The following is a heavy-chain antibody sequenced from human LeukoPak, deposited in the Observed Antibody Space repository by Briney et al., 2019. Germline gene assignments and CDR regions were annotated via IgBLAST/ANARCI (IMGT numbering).Heavy chain of an antibody. Sequence: SETLSLTCTVSGGSISSYYWSWIRQPPGKGLEWIGYIYYSGSTYYNPSLKSRVTISVDTSKNQFSLKLSSVTAADTAVYYCARDTITFGGVKPPHWFDPWGQGTLVTVSS. CDR1: GGSISSYY. D-gene: IGHD3-16*01. CDR3: ARDTITFGGVKPPHWFDP. V-gene: IGHV4-59*12. J-gene: IGHJ5*02. CDR2: IYYSGST.